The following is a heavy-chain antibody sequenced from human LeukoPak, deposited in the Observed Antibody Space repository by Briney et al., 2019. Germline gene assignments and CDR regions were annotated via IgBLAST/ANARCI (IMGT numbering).Heavy chain of an antibody. V-gene: IGHV1-2*02. J-gene: IGHJ4*01. Sequence: ASVKVSCKARGFTFTGYYMHWVRQAPGQGLEWMGWINPNSGVPNYAQRFQGRVSMTRDTSISTAHMELYSLRSDDTAVYYCARDDLLGGTYFWGHGTLVTVSS. CDR1: GFTFTGYY. D-gene: IGHD1-26*01. CDR3: ARDDLLGGTYF. CDR2: INPNSGVP.